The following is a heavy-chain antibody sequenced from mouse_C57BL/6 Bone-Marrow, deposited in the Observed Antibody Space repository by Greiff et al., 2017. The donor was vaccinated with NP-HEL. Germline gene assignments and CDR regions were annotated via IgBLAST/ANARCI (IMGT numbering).Heavy chain of an antibody. CDR1: GFTFSDAW. V-gene: IGHV6-6*01. D-gene: IGHD3-2*02. J-gene: IGHJ4*01. Sequence: EVKLQESGGGLVQPGGSMKLSCAASGFTFSDAWMDWVRQSPEKGLEWVAEIRNKANNHATYYAESVKGRFTISRDDSKSSVYLQMNSLRAEDTGIYYCTRETAQATYYAMDYWGQGTSVTVSS. CDR3: TRETAQATYYAMDY. CDR2: IRNKANNHAT.